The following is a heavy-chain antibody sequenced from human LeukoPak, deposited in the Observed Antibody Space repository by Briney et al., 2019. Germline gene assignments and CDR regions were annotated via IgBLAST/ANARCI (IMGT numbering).Heavy chain of an antibody. D-gene: IGHD3-10*01. CDR3: ARVVVGFGEGAYGMDV. CDR1: GGSISSGDYY. Sequence: PSQTLPLTCTVSGGSISSGDYYWSWIRQPPGKGLEWIGYIYYSGSTYYNPSLKSRVTISVDTSKNQFSLKLSSVTAADTAVYYCARVVVGFGEGAYGMDVWGQGTTVTVSS. V-gene: IGHV4-30-4*01. J-gene: IGHJ6*02. CDR2: IYYSGST.